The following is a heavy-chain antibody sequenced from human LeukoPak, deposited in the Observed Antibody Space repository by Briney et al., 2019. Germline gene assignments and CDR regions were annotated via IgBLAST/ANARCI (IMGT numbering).Heavy chain of an antibody. CDR2: IYHSGST. J-gene: IGHJ4*02. CDR3: ATLLSSGSQSRW. V-gene: IGHV4-38-2*02. CDR1: GYSISSGYY. Sequence: TSETLSLTCTVSGYSISSGYYWGWIRQPPGKGLEWIGTIYHSGSTYYNPSLKSRVTISVDTSKNQFSLKLISVTAADTAVYYCATLLSSGSQSRWWGQGTLVTVSS. D-gene: IGHD3-22*01.